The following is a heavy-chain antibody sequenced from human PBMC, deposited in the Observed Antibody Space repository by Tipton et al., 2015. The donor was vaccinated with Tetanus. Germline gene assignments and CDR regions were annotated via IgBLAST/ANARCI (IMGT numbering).Heavy chain of an antibody. D-gene: IGHD3-3*01. J-gene: IGHJ6*02. CDR1: GGTFSSYA. CDR3: ARGGEPLRFLEWLLSSFGMDV. Sequence: QSGPEVKKPGSSVKVSCKASGGTFSSYAISWVRQAPGQGLEWMGGIIPIFGTANYAQKFQGRVTITADESTSTAYMELSSLRSEDTAVYYCARGGEPLRFLEWLLSSFGMDVWGQGTTVTVSS. V-gene: IGHV1-69*01. CDR2: IIPIFGTA.